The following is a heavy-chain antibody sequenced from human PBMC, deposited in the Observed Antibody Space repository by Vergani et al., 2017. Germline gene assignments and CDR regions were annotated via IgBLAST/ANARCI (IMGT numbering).Heavy chain of an antibody. CDR1: GFTFSSYA. Sequence: EVQLLESGGGLVQPGGSLRLSCAASGFTFSSYAMSWVRQAPGKGLEWVSAISGSGGSTYYADSVKGRFTISRDNSKNTLYLQMNSLRAEDTAVYYCARGTRPRYYYYMDVWGKGTTVTVSS. D-gene: IGHD6-6*01. V-gene: IGHV3-23*01. CDR2: ISGSGGST. J-gene: IGHJ6*03. CDR3: ARGTRPRYYYYMDV.